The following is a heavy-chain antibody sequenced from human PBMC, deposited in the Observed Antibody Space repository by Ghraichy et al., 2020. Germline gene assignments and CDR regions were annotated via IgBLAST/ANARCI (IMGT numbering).Heavy chain of an antibody. CDR1: GYIFTNYA. Sequence: ASVKVSCKASGYIFTNYAMHWVRQAPGQGLEWMGWINAGNGNTKYSQKFQGRVTITRVTSASTTYMELTSLRSEDTAVYYCARGEAEYIWSPHGKTYYYYGMDVWGQGTTVTVSS. CDR3: ARGEAEYIWSPHGKTYYYYGMDV. J-gene: IGHJ6*02. D-gene: IGHD1-20*01. V-gene: IGHV1-3*01. CDR2: INAGNGNT.